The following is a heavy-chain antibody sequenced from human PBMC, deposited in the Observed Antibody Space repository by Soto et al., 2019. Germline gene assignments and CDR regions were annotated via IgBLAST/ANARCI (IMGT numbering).Heavy chain of an antibody. D-gene: IGHD5-18*01. J-gene: IGHJ4*02. CDR2: IYHSGSA. V-gene: IGHV4-30-4*08. Sequence: SETLSLTCTVSGGSVSSGSYYWSWIRQPPGKGLEWIGYIYHSGSAYYNPSLKSRVIISVNTSKNQFSLKLGSVTAADTAVYYCAEVRYNYNYFDYWGQGTLVTVSS. CDR1: GGSVSSGSYY. CDR3: AEVRYNYNYFDY.